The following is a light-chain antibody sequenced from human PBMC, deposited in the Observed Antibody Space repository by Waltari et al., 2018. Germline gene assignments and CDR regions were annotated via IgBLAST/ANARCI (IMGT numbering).Light chain of an antibody. Sequence: EIVLTQSPASLSLSPGERATLSCRASQSVSKYLAWYQQKPGQAPRLLIYHASSRATGIPDRFSGSGFGTDFSLTISRLEPEDFAVYYCQKYESLPATFGQGTKVEIK. CDR2: HAS. V-gene: IGKV3-20*01. CDR3: QKYESLPAT. CDR1: QSVSKY. J-gene: IGKJ1*01.